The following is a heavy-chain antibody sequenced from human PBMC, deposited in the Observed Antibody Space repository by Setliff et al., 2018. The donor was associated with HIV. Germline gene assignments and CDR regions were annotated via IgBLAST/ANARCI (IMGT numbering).Heavy chain of an antibody. Sequence: SETLSLTCTVSYGSISGHYWTWIRQPPGKGLEWIGYIHHSGGTQYNPSLMSRLTMSVYSSKNQFSLSLSSVTAADTAVYYCARLPDINSWPFDYWARGTLVTVS. V-gene: IGHV4-59*11. D-gene: IGHD6-13*01. J-gene: IGHJ4*02. CDR3: ARLPDINSWPFDY. CDR2: IHHSGGT. CDR1: YGSISGHY.